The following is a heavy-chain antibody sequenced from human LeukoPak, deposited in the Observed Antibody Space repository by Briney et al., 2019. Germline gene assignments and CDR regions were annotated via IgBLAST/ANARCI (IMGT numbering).Heavy chain of an antibody. Sequence: ASVQVSCEASGYTFTSYGISWVRQAPGQGLEWMGWISAYNGNTNCAQKLQGRVTMTTDTSTSTAYMELRSLRSDDTAVYYCARTTLQWLVQDYWGQGTLVTVSS. CDR3: ARTTLQWLVQDY. J-gene: IGHJ4*02. CDR2: ISAYNGNT. CDR1: GYTFTSYG. V-gene: IGHV1-18*01. D-gene: IGHD6-19*01.